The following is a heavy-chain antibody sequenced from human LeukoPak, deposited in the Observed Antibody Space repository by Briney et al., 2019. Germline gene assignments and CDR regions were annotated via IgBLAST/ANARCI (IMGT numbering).Heavy chain of an antibody. J-gene: IGHJ5*02. V-gene: IGHV4-34*01. CDR2: INHSGST. D-gene: IGHD7-27*01. CDR3: ASERQTLGYNWFDP. CDR1: GGSFSGYY. Sequence: SETLSLTCAVSGGSFSGYYWSWIRQPPGKGLEWIGEINHSGSTNYNPSLKSRVTISVDTSKNQFSLKLSSVTAADTAVYYCASERQTLGYNWFDPWGQGTLVTVSS.